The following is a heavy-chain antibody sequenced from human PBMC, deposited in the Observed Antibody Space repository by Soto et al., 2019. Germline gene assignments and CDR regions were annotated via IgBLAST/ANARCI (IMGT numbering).Heavy chain of an antibody. CDR2: ISSGSSTI. J-gene: IGHJ4*02. CDR3: ARRHYGDYDYFYD. V-gene: IGHV3-48*01. CDR1: GFTFSSYS. Sequence: EVQLVESGGGLVQPGGSLRLSCAASGFTFSSYSMNWVRQAPGKGLEWVSDISSGSSTIYYADSVKGRFTISRDNAKNSLYLQMKRLRAEDTAVYDCARRHYGDYDYFYDWGQGTRVTVST. D-gene: IGHD4-17*01.